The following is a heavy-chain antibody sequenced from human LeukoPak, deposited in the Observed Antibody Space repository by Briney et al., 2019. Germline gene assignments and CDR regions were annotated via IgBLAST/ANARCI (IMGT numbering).Heavy chain of an antibody. J-gene: IGHJ5*02. D-gene: IGHD3-22*01. CDR2: INLNSGGT. V-gene: IGHV1-2*02. CDR3: ARVIGLNYDSSGYYSDNWFDP. CDR1: GYTFTGYY. Sequence: ASVKVSCKASGYTFTGYYMHWVRQAPGQGLEWMGWINLNSGGTNYAQKFQGRVTMTRDTSISTAYMELSRLRSDDTAVYYCARVIGLNYDSSGYYSDNWFDPWGQGTLVTVSS.